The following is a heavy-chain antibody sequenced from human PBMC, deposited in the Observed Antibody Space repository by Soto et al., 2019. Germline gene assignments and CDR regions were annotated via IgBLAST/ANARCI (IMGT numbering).Heavy chain of an antibody. CDR1: GYTFSDYY. V-gene: IGHV1-2*02. CDR3: GRSEPTNNSSPFDY. CDR2: INPHSGDT. D-gene: IGHD1-1*01. J-gene: IGHJ4*02. Sequence: ASVKVSCKASGYTFSDYYIHWVRQAPGQGLEWMGWINPHSGDTHYAQKFQGRVTLSRDSSISSAYMDLSRLRAADTAVYYCGRSEPTNNSSPFDYSGQGTLVTVSS.